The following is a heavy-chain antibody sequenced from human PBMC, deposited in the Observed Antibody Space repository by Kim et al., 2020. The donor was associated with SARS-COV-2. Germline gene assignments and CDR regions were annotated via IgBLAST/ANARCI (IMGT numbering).Heavy chain of an antibody. CDR1: GFTFSSYW. D-gene: IGHD3-9*01. V-gene: IGHV3-74*01. Sequence: GGSLRLSCAASGFTFSSYWMHWVRQAPWKGLVWVSRINSDGSSTSYADSVKGRFTISRDNAKNTLYLQMNSLRAEDTAVYYCARDEAGYSTFDYWGQGTLVTVSS. CDR3: ARDEAGYSTFDY. J-gene: IGHJ4*02. CDR2: INSDGSST.